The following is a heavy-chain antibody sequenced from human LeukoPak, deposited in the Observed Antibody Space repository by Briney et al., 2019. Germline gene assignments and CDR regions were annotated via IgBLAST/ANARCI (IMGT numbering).Heavy chain of an antibody. J-gene: IGHJ4*02. V-gene: IGHV3-30*02. Sequence: TGGSLRLSRAASGFTFSIYGMLCGRQGPGKGLGGGAFILLDGSKKDYADSVKGRFTVSGDNSKNPLYLQMNGLRAEDTAVYYCAKDWGYSTTWNLFDFWGEGTLVTVSS. D-gene: IGHD6-13*01. CDR1: GFTFSIYG. CDR2: ILLDGSKK. CDR3: AKDWGYSTTWNLFDF.